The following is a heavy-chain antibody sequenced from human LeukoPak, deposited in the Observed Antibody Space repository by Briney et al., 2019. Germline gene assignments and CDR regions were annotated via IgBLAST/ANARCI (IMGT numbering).Heavy chain of an antibody. CDR3: ARDWGSGSYYN. D-gene: IGHD3-10*01. CDR1: GGSISSGGYY. CDR2: IYYSGST. V-gene: IGHV4-31*03. Sequence: SDTLSLTCTVSGGSISSGGYYWSWIRPHPGKGLGWVGYIYYSGSTYYNPSLKSRVTISVDTSKNQFSLKLSSVTAADTAVYYCARDWGSGSYYNWGQGTLVTVS. J-gene: IGHJ4*02.